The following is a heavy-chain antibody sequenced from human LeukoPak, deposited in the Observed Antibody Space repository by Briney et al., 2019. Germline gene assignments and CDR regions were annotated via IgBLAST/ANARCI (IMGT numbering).Heavy chain of an antibody. CDR1: GGSFSGYY. CDR2: INHSGST. V-gene: IGHV4-34*01. J-gene: IGHJ4*02. CDR3: ARYSSSWYEGHFDY. D-gene: IGHD6-13*01. Sequence: SETLSLTCAVYGGSFSGYYWSWIRQPPGKGLEWIGEINHSGSTNYNPSLKSRVTISVDTSRNQFSLKLSSVTAADTAVYYCARYSSSWYEGHFDYWGQGTLVTVSS.